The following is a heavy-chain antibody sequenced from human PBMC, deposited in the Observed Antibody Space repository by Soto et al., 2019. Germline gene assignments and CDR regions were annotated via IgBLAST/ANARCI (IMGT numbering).Heavy chain of an antibody. CDR2: ISSSSSYI. J-gene: IGHJ6*02. CDR1: GFTFSSYS. V-gene: IGHV3-21*01. CDR3: ASYCSSTSCRNYYYYGMDV. Sequence: GGSLRLSCAASGFTFSSYSMNWVRQAPGKGLEWVSSISSSSSYIYYADSVKGRFTISRDNAKNSLYLQMNSLRAEDTAVYYCASYCSSTSCRNYYYYGMDVWGQGTTVTVSS. D-gene: IGHD2-2*01.